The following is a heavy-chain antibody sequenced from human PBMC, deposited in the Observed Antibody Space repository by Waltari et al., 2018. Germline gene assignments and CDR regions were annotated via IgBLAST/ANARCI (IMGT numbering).Heavy chain of an antibody. J-gene: IGHJ6*02. Sequence: QVQLHQSGPGLVKPSQTLSLTCAISGDSVSGNSAAWNWIRQSPSRGLEWLGRTYYRSKWYNDYAVSVKSRIIINPDTSKNQFSLHLNSVTPEDTAVYYCARGGVSYYDILTGYFDDSYGMDVWGQGTTVTVSS. D-gene: IGHD3-9*01. CDR2: TYYRSKWYN. CDR3: ARGGVSYYDILTGYFDDSYGMDV. V-gene: IGHV6-1*01. CDR1: GDSVSGNSAA.